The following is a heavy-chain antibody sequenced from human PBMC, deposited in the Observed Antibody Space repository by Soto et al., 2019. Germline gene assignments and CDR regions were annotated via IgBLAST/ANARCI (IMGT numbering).Heavy chain of an antibody. V-gene: IGHV3-30*18. J-gene: IGHJ4*02. D-gene: IGHD1-26*01. CDR1: GFTFSTYC. Sequence: QVQLVESGGGVVQPGRSLRLSCAASGFTFSTYCMHWVRQAPGKGLVWVAVISYDGSNTYYADSVKGRFTISRDNYKNTLYLQMDSLRAEDTAVFYCAHDRGSYFDYWGQGTLVTVSS. CDR3: AHDRGSYFDY. CDR2: ISYDGSNT.